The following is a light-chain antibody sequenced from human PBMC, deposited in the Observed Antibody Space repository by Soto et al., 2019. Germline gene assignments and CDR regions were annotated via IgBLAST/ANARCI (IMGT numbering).Light chain of an antibody. CDR1: SSDVGGYNY. CDR2: EGS. V-gene: IGLV2-23*01. J-gene: IGLJ1*01. CDR3: CSFAAGSTPYV. Sequence: QSVLTQPASVSGSPGQSITISCTGTSSDVGGYNYVSWYQQHPGKAPKLMSYEGSKRPSGVSNRFSGSNSGNTASLTLYGLQAEDEADYHCCSFAAGSTPYVFGTGTTVPAL.